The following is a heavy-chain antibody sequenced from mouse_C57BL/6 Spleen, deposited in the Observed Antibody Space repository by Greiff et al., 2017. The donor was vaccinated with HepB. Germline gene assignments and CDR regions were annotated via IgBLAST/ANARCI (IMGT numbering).Heavy chain of an antibody. CDR3: AIYYYGSSYGFAY. J-gene: IGHJ3*01. D-gene: IGHD1-1*01. CDR2: ISYDGSN. CDR1: GYSITSGYY. V-gene: IGHV3-6*01. Sequence: VQLKESGPGLVKPSQSLSLTCSVTGYSITSGYYWNWIRQFPGNKLEWMGYISYDGSNNYNPSLKNRISITRDTSKNQFFLKLNSVTTEDTATYYCAIYYYGSSYGFAYWGQGTLVTVSA.